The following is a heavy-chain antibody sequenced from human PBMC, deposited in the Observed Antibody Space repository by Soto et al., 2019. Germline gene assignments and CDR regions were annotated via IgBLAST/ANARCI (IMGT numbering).Heavy chain of an antibody. J-gene: IGHJ4*02. CDR3: ARAPPILTGPYFSDY. Sequence: PTETLSLTCTVSGGSISSGGYYWSWIRQHPGKGLEWIGYIYYSGSTYYNPSLKSRVTISVDTSKNQFSLKLSSVTAADTAVYYCARAPPILTGPYFSDYWGQGTLVTVSS. CDR1: GGSISSGGYY. CDR2: IYYSGST. D-gene: IGHD3-9*01. V-gene: IGHV4-31*03.